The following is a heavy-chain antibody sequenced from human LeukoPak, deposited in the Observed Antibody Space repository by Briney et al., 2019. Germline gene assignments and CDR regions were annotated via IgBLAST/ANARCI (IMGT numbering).Heavy chain of an antibody. J-gene: IGHJ4*02. Sequence: GGSLRLSCAVSGFTFSSSWMHWVRQAPGKGLVWVSHIKTDGSTTAYADSVKGRFTISRDNAKNTLYLQMNSLRAEDTGVYYCARGNQQLPRSTPDYWGQETLVTVSS. CDR3: ARGNQQLPRSTPDY. CDR1: GFTFSSSW. CDR2: IKTDGSTT. D-gene: IGHD2-2*01. V-gene: IGHV3-74*01.